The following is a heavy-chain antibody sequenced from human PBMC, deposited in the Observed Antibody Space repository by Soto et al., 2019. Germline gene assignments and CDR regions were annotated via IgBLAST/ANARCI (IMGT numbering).Heavy chain of an antibody. J-gene: IGHJ4*02. Sequence: PGGSLRLSCAASGFTFSSYWMHWVRQGPGKGLVWVSRITGDGSSTNYADSVKGRFTISRDNAKNTLYLQMNSLRAEDTAVYYCGRSTNYDFGYWGQGTQVTVSS. D-gene: IGHD2-8*01. CDR2: ITGDGSST. CDR3: GRSTNYDFGY. V-gene: IGHV3-74*01. CDR1: GFTFSSYW.